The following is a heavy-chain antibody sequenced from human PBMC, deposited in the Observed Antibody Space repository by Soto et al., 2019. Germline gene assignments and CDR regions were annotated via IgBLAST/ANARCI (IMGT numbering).Heavy chain of an antibody. J-gene: IGHJ5*02. D-gene: IGHD3-16*01. V-gene: IGHV1-69*01. CDR1: GDTVSNFA. CDR3: ARGETSLFEGGEWFAP. CDR2: IIPTFGTT. Sequence: QVQLVQSGAEVKKPGSSVKVSCKASGDTVSNFAIIWVRQAPGQGLEWMGGIIPTFGTTDYAQSFQGRVSITADESTHTAYMELYSLRSEDTAIYFCARGETSLFEGGEWFAPWGQGTLITVSS.